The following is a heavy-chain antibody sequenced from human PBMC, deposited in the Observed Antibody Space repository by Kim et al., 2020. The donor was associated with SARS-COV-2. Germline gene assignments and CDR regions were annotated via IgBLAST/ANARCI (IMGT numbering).Heavy chain of an antibody. V-gene: IGHV3-23*01. CDR3: AKDGPDYDILTGYLSY. D-gene: IGHD3-9*01. J-gene: IGHJ4*02. Sequence: SVKGRFTISRDNSKTTLYLQMNSLRAEDTAVYYCAKDGPDYDILTGYLSYWGQGTLVTVSS.